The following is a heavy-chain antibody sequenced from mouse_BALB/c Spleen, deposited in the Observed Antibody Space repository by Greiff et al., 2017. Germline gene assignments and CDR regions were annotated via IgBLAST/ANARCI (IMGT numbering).Heavy chain of an antibody. V-gene: IGHV1-69*02. J-gene: IGHJ2*01. D-gene: IGHD1-1*01. Sequence: VQLQQPGAELVRPGASVTLSCKASGYTFTSYWINWVQQSPGQGLEWIGYIYPSDSYTNYHHKCKDKATLKVDKSSSSADMQLSSPTSADSAVYYCHYYYGSSLFLDYWGQGTTLTVSS. CDR2: IYPSDSYT. CDR3: HYYYGSSLFLDY. CDR1: GYTFTSYW.